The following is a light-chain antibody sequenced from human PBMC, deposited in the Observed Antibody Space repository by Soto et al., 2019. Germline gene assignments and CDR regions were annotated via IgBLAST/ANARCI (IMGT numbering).Light chain of an antibody. J-gene: IGLJ2*01. CDR1: SSDVGGYNY. V-gene: IGLV2-11*01. CDR2: DVS. CDR3: CSYAGSYTFER. Sequence: QSALTQPRSVSGSPGQSVTISCTGTSSDVGGYNYVSWYQQHPGKAPKLMIYDVSKRPSGVPDRFSGSKSGNTASLTISGLQAEDEADYYCCSYAGSYTFERIGGGTKLTVL.